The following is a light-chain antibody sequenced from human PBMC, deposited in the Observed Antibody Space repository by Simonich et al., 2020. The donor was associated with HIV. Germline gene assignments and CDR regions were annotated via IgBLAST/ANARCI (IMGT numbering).Light chain of an antibody. CDR1: QSVLYRSNNKNY. CDR3: QQYYSTPT. Sequence: DIVMTQSPDSLAVSLGERATINCKSSQSVLYRSNNKNYLAWYQQKPGQPPNLLIYWASPRESGVPDRFSGSGSGTDFTLTISSLQAEDVAVYYCQQYYSTPTFGQGTKVDIK. V-gene: IGKV4-1*01. CDR2: WAS. J-gene: IGKJ1*01.